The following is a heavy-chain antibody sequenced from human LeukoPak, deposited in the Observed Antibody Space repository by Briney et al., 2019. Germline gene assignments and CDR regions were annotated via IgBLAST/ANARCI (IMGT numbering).Heavy chain of an antibody. CDR2: IYYSGST. CDR3: ARTTGADTQLWFGELFLSSSYFDY. D-gene: IGHD3-10*01. CDR1: GGSISSGGYY. V-gene: IGHV4-31*03. J-gene: IGHJ4*02. Sequence: SETLSLTCTVSGGSISSGGYYWSWIRQHPGKGLEGIGYIYYSGSTYYNPSLKSRVTISVDTSKNQFSLKLSSVTAADTAVYYCARTTGADTQLWFGELFLSSSYFDYWGQGTLVTVSS.